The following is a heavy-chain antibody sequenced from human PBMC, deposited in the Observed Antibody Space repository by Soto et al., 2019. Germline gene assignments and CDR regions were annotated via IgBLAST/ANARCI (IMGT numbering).Heavy chain of an antibody. CDR3: AKGGPMTTVMDEAWILYYYYYMDV. Sequence: GGSLRLSCAASGFTFSSYAMSWVRQAPGKGLEWVSAISGSGGSTYYADSVKGRFTISRDNSKNTVYLQMNSLRAEDTAVYYCAKGGPMTTVMDEAWILYYYYYMDVWGKGTTVTVSS. J-gene: IGHJ6*03. CDR2: ISGSGGST. V-gene: IGHV3-23*01. D-gene: IGHD4-17*01. CDR1: GFTFSSYA.